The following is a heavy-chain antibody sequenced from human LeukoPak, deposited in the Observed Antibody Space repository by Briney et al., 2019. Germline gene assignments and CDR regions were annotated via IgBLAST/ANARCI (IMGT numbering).Heavy chain of an antibody. D-gene: IGHD3-10*01. Sequence: PSETLSLTCTVSGGSISSYYWNWIRQPPGKGLEWIGYIYYSGTSNYNPSLKSRVTMSVDTSKNQFSLNLQSVTTADTAVYYCARGGKRGGSYYYYMDVWGKGTTVAISS. J-gene: IGHJ6*03. V-gene: IGHV4-59*01. CDR2: IYYSGTS. CDR1: GGSISSYY. CDR3: ARGGKRGGSYYYYMDV.